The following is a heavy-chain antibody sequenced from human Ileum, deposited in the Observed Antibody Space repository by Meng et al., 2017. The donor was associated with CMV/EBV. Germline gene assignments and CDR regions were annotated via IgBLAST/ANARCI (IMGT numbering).Heavy chain of an antibody. CDR3: ARDPRYSDNWFRAGDFQQ. V-gene: IGHV1-18*01. D-gene: IGHD4-17*01. CDR1: GYDFTSYG. Sequence: QVQLVQSGAEVKTPGASVKVSCRTSGYDFTSYGISWVRQAPGQGLEWVGWISPYSGNTKYAQKYQGRVILTRDTATNTAYMELTSLVFDDTAAYYCARDPRYSDNWFRAGDFQQWGQGTLGTVSS. J-gene: IGHJ1*01. CDR2: ISPYSGNT.